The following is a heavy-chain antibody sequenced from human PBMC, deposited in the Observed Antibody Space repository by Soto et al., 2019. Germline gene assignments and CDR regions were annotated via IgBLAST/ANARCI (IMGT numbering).Heavy chain of an antibody. CDR3: ARAPMDSYFDY. V-gene: IGHV3-21*01. CDR1: GFTFSSYS. CDR2: ISSSSSYI. J-gene: IGHJ4*02. D-gene: IGHD2-2*03. Sequence: GGSLRLSCAASGFTFSSYSMNWVRQAPGKGLEWVSSISSSSSYIYYADSVKGRFTISRDNAKNSLYLQMNSLRAEDTAVYYCARAPMDSYFDYWGQGTLVTVSS.